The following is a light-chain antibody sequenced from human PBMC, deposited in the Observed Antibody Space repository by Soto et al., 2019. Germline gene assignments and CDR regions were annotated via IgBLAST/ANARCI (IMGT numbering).Light chain of an antibody. CDR3: HQYNNWPPST. V-gene: IGKV3-15*01. CDR2: DKS. CDR1: QSLRST. J-gene: IGKJ5*01. Sequence: EIVLTQSPRTLSLSPGERATLSCMASQSLRSTSLAWYQQKPGQAPRLLIYDKSSRAPGVPARFSGSGTGTDFTLTINSLQSEDFGVYYCHQYNNWPPSTFGQGTRLEIK.